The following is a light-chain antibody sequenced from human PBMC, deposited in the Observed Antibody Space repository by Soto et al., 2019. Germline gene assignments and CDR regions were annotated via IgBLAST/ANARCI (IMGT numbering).Light chain of an antibody. CDR1: SSDVGDYNY. CDR2: EVS. V-gene: IGLV2-14*01. CDR3: SSYAGSSSWV. Sequence: QSVLTQPASVSGSPGQSITISCTGTSSDVGDYNYVSWYQQHPGKAPRLIIYEVSNRPSGVSNRFSGSKSGNTASLTISGLQADDEADYYCSSYAGSSSWVFGGGTKLTVL. J-gene: IGLJ3*02.